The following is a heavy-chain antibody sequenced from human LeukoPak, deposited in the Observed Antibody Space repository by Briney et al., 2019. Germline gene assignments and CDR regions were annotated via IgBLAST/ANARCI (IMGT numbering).Heavy chain of an antibody. D-gene: IGHD7-27*01. Sequence: SETLSLTCTVSGGSISSYYWSWIRQPPGKGLEWIGYIYYSGNTKYNPSLKSRVTISVDTSKNQFSLKVKSVTAADTAVYYCARVALTRAKWNWCFDLWGRGTLVTVSS. V-gene: IGHV4-59*01. CDR2: IYYSGNT. J-gene: IGHJ2*01. CDR1: GGSISSYY. CDR3: ARVALTRAKWNWCFDL.